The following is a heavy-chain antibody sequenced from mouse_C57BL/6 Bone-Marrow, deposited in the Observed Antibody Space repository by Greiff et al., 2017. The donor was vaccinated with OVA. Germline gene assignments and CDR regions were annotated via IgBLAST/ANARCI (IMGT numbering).Heavy chain of an antibody. Sequence: EVKLVESGGGLVQSGRSLRLSCATSGFTFSDFYMEWVRQAPGKGLEWIAASRNKANDYTTEYSASVKGRFIVSRDTSQSILYLQMNALRAEDTGIYYCARDAGFAYWGQGTLVTVSA. CDR3: ARDAGFAY. V-gene: IGHV7-1*01. J-gene: IGHJ3*01. CDR1: GFTFSDFY. CDR2: SRNKANDYTT.